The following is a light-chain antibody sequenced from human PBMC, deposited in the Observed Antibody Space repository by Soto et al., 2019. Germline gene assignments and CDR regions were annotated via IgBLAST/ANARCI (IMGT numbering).Light chain of an antibody. CDR3: AAWDDSLSVGV. CDR1: SSNIGSNY. V-gene: IGLV1-47*01. Sequence: VLTQPPSASGTPGQRVTISCSGSSSNIGSNYVYWYQQLPGTAPKLLIYRNNQRPSGVPDRFSGSKSGTSASLAISGLRSEDEADYYCAAWDDSLSVGVFGTGTKVTVL. CDR2: RNN. J-gene: IGLJ1*01.